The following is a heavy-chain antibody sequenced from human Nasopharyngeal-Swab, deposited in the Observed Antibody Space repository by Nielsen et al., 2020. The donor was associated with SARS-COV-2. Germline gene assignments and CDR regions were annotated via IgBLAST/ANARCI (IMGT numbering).Heavy chain of an antibody. D-gene: IGHD4-17*01. J-gene: IGHJ4*02. V-gene: IGHV4-39*07. Sequence: SETLSLTCVVSGASISSRNNYWVWIRQSPGKGLEWIGTIFSSGSTYNPSLKSRVTMSVDTSKNQFSLKLTSVTAADTAVYYCARDESGDYLGLPFDHWGRGTLVTVSS. CDR2: IFSSGST. CDR1: GASISSRNNY. CDR3: ARDESGDYLGLPFDH.